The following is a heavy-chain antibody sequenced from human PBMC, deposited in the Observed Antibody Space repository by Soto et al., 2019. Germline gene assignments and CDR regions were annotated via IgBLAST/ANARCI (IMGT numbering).Heavy chain of an antibody. CDR1: VYTFTCYY. J-gene: IGHJ6*02. CDR3: ARVAAAGTFYGMDV. V-gene: IGHV1-2*02. CDR2: INPNSGGT. D-gene: IGHD6-13*01. Sequence: GXSVKVSCKASVYTFTCYYMHWVRQAPGQGLEWMGWINPNSGGTNYAQKFQGRVTMTRDTSISTAYMELSRLRSDDTAVYYCARVAAAGTFYGMDVWGQGNTVTVSS.